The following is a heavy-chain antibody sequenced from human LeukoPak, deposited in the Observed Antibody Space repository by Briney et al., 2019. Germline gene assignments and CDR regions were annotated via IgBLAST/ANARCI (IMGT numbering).Heavy chain of an antibody. CDR1: GFSFSSYS. CDR3: ARDWAYDSSGYYYY. J-gene: IGHJ4*02. Sequence: PGGSLRLPCAASGFSFSSYSMNWVRQAPGKGLEWVSSISSSSSYIYYADSVKGRFTISRDNAKNSLYLQMNSLRAEDTAVYYCARDWAYDSSGYYYYWGQGTLVTVSS. D-gene: IGHD3-22*01. V-gene: IGHV3-21*01. CDR2: ISSSSSYI.